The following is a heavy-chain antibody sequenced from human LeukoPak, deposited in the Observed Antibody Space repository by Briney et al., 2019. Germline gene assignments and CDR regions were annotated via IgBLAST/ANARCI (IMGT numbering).Heavy chain of an antibody. V-gene: IGHV4-38-2*02. J-gene: IGHJ3*02. CDR3: ALNDPNSSGYSSNAFDI. CDR1: GYSISSGYY. D-gene: IGHD3-22*01. Sequence: LETLSLTCTVSGYSISSGYYWGWIRQPPGKGLEWIGSIYHSGSTYYNPSLKSRVTISVDTSKNQFSLKLSSVTAADTAVYYCALNDPNSSGYSSNAFDIWGQGTMVTVSS. CDR2: IYHSGST.